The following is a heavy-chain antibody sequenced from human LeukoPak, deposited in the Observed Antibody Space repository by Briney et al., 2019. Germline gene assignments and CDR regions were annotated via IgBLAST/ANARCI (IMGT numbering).Heavy chain of an antibody. J-gene: IGHJ4*02. CDR1: GFTFSSYA. CDR2: ISSNGGST. V-gene: IGHV3-64*01. Sequence: PGGSLRLSCAASGFTFSSYALHWVRQAPGKGLEYVSAISSNGGSTYYANSVKGRFTISRGNSKNTLYLQMGSLRAGDMAVYYCTTRSPTVVTWDYWGQGTLVTVSS. D-gene: IGHD4-23*01. CDR3: TTRSPTVVTWDY.